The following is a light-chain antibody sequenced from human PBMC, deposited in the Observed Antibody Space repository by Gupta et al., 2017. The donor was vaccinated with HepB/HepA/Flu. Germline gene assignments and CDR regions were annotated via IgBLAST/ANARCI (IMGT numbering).Light chain of an antibody. CDR3: QYCSNLDT. CDR1: QNVRTY. Sequence: EIVLTQSPATLSLSPGERATLSCRASQNVRTYLAWYQQKPGQAPRLLIYDASNRANDIPDRFSGRGYGTDFTLTSSSRETEDFAVYYGQYCSNLDTFGGGTKLEIK. V-gene: IGKV3-11*01. J-gene: IGKJ4*01. CDR2: DAS.